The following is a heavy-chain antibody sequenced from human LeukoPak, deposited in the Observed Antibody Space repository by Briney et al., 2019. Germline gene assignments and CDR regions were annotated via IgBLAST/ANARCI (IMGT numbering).Heavy chain of an antibody. CDR3: ARGTGLVGATTFEVYFDY. V-gene: IGHV3-30*03. J-gene: IGHJ4*02. CDR2: ISYDGSNK. Sequence: GRSLRLSCAASGFTFSSYGMHWVRQAPGKGLEWVAVISYDGSNKYYADSVKGRFTISRDNSKNTLYLQMNSLRAEDTAVYYCARGTGLVGATTFEVYFDYWGQGTLVTVSS. CDR1: GFTFSSYG. D-gene: IGHD1-26*01.